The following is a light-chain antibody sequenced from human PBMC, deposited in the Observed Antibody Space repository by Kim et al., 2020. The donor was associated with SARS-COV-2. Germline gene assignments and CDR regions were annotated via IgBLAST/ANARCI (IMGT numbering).Light chain of an antibody. Sequence: SSELTQDPAVSVALGQTVRITCQGDSLRSYYASWYQQRPGQAPVVAIYGKNNRPSGIPDRFSGSSSGNTASLTITGAQAEDEADYYCQSRDSSGKVVFGGGNKLTFL. V-gene: IGLV3-19*01. CDR1: SLRSYY. J-gene: IGLJ2*01. CDR3: QSRDSSGKVV. CDR2: GKN.